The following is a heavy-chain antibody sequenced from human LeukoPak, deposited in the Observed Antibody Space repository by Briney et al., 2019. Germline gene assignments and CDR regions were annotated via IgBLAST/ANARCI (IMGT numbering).Heavy chain of an antibody. CDR1: GFSLSTSGVG. V-gene: IGHV2-5*01. J-gene: IGHJ4*02. D-gene: IGHD3-10*01. CDR2: IYWNDDT. CDR3: AHGYYYGSVNSFSFDY. Sequence: SGPALVKPTQTLTLTFTFSGFSLSTSGVGVGLIRQPPGKALERLDFIYWNDDTRHSPSLRTRFTITKDTSKNQVVLTMTNMDPVDTATYYCAHGYYYGSVNSFSFDYWGQGTLVTVSS.